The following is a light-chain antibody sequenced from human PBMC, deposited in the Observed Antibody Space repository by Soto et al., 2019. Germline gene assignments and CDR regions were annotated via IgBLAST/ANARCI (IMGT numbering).Light chain of an antibody. J-gene: IGKJ2*01. CDR2: GAS. CDR1: QTIAGTY. Sequence: EIVLTQSPGTLSLSPGERATLSCRASQTIAGTYLAWYQQKHGQAPRLLLYGASSRATGIPDRFSGSGSGTDFTRTISRLEPEDFAVYYCQQYGSSPYNFGQGTKLEIK. CDR3: QQYGSSPYN. V-gene: IGKV3-20*01.